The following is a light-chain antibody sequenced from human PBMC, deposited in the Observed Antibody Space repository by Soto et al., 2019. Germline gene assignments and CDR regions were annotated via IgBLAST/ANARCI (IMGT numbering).Light chain of an antibody. CDR3: SSYKTSSTVVV. J-gene: IGLJ2*01. CDR1: SSDIGGYNY. CDR2: GVS. Sequence: QSVLTQPASVSGSPGQSITISCTGTSSDIGGYNYVSWYQQYPGKAPKLMIFGVSDRPSGVSNRFSGSKSGTTASLTISGLQSEDEADYYCSSYKTSSTVVVFGGGTQLIVL. V-gene: IGLV2-14*01.